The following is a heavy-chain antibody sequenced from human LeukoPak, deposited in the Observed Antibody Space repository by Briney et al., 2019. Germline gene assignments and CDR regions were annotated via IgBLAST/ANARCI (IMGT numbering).Heavy chain of an antibody. CDR2: IKSKTDGVTT. V-gene: IGHV3-15*01. J-gene: IGHJ6*02. D-gene: IGHD6-6*01. Sequence: GGSLLLSCAASGFTFSNAWMSWVRPAPGKGLEWVGRIKSKTDGVTTDYAAPVKRRFTISRDDSKNTLYLQMNSLKTEDTAVYYCTTDREKSWQLQTYYYGMDVWGQGTTVTVSS. CDR1: GFTFSNAW. CDR3: TTDREKSWQLQTYYYGMDV.